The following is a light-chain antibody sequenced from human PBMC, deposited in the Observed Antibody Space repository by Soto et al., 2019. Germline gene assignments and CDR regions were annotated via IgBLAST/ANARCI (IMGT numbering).Light chain of an antibody. J-gene: IGKJ1*01. CDR1: QSATNNY. CDR3: QHCSFPPRT. Sequence: EIVLTQSPGTLSLSPGERATLSCRASQSATNNYLDWFQQKPGQAPRLLIYDASIRADGIPDRFSGSGSETDFTLTISRLEPEDSAVYYCQHCSFPPRTFGQGTKVEIK. CDR2: DAS. V-gene: IGKV3-20*01.